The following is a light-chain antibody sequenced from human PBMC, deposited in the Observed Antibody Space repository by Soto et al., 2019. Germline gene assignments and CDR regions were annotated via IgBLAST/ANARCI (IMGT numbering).Light chain of an antibody. J-gene: IGLJ2*01. V-gene: IGLV2-8*01. CDR3: SSSAGTTKMV. Sequence: QSALTQPPSASGSPGQSVTISCTGTSSDIGASNYVSWYRQHPGKAPKLMISEVSKRPSGVTDRFSGSKSGNTASLSVSGLHAEDEADYCCSSSAGTTKMVFGGGTKLTVL. CDR1: SSDIGASNY. CDR2: EVS.